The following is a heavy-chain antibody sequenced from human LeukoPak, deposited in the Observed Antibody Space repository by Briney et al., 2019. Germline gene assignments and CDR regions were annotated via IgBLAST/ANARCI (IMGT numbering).Heavy chain of an antibody. CDR2: ISSSSSYI. CDR1: GFTFSSYS. V-gene: IGHV3-21*01. CDR3: ARKRGPGYSNDY. J-gene: IGHJ4*02. Sequence: PGGSLRLSCAASGFTFSSYSMNWVRQAPGKGLEWVSSISSSSSYIYYADSVKGRFTISRDNAKNSLYLQMNSLRAEDTAVYYCARKRGPGYSNDYWGQGTLVTVSS. D-gene: IGHD6-13*01.